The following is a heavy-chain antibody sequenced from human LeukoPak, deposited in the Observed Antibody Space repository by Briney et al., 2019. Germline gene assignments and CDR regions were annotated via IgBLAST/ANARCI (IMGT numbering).Heavy chain of an antibody. Sequence: SETLSLTCTVSGGSLSTYYWSWIRQPPGKGLEWIGYIYYSGSTNFNPSLKSRVTISVDTSKNQFSLKLTSVTAADTAVYYCARDSGVLGANFDYWGQGTLVTVSS. CDR2: IYYSGST. CDR3: ARDSGVLGANFDY. CDR1: GGSLSTYY. J-gene: IGHJ4*02. V-gene: IGHV4-59*01. D-gene: IGHD1-26*01.